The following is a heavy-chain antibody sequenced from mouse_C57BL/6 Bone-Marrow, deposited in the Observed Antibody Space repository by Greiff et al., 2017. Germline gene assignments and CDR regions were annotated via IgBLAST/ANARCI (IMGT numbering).Heavy chain of an antibody. J-gene: IGHJ3*01. D-gene: IGHD2-12*01. CDR3: ARWGIVTTEAY. CDR2: IYPSDSET. CDR1: GYTFTSYW. V-gene: IGHV1-61*01. Sequence: QVQLQQPGAELVRPGSSVKLSCKASGYTFTSYWMDWVKQRPGQGLEWIGNIYPSDSETHYNQKFKDKATLTVDKSSSTAYMQLSSLPSEDSAVYYCARWGIVTTEAYWGQGTLVTVSA.